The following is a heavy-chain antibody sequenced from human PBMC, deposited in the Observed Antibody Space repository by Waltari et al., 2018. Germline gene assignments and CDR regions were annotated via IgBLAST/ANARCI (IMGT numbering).Heavy chain of an antibody. CDR3: ATRDLPMTTNSFDI. V-gene: IGHV3-53*02. CDR2: IYSGGST. D-gene: IGHD4-17*01. Sequence: EVQLVETGGGLIQPGGSLRLSCAASGFTVSSNYMSWIRQAPGKGLEWVSVIYSGGSTYYADSVKGRFTISRDNSKNTLYLQMNSLRAEDTAVYYCATRDLPMTTNSFDIWGQGTMVTVSS. CDR1: GFTVSSNY. J-gene: IGHJ3*02.